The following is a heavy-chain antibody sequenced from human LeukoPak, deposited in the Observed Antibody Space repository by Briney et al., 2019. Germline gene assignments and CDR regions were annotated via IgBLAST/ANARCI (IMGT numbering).Heavy chain of an antibody. Sequence: GGSLRLSCVASGFTFRGYAMAWVRQAPGKGLEWVSTITDSGDVTYYTDSVKGRFTISRDNSKNTLYLQMHSLTAEDTALYFCAKGQTGAPSFYYFFYLDGWGKGSTVIVSS. V-gene: IGHV3-23*01. J-gene: IGHJ6*03. CDR2: ITDSGDVT. CDR3: AKGQTGAPSFYYFFYLDG. D-gene: IGHD2-8*02. CDR1: GFTFRGYA.